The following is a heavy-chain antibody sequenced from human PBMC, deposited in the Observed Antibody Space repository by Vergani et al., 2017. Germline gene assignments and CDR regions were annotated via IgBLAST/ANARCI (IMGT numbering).Heavy chain of an antibody. Sequence: QVQLEESGPGLVKPSETLSLTCTVSGGSVRTSIGYYWTWIRQPAGKTLEWIGEIFSSGTTNYNPSFKNRVTMSVYTSQNQFSLYLTSVAPAHTAHYWCAGALVGGTPDYWGQGTLVTVSS. CDR1: GGSVRTSIGYY. CDR3: AGALVGGTPDY. V-gene: IGHV4-61*10. CDR2: IFSSGTT. D-gene: IGHD1-26*01. J-gene: IGHJ4*02.